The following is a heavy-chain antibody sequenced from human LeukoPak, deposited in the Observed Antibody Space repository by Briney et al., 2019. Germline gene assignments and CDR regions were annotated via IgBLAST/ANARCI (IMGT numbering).Heavy chain of an antibody. V-gene: IGHV4-59*01. D-gene: IGHD3-10*01. J-gene: IGHJ5*02. CDR2: VYYTETV. CDR3: ARGSQIYYDSGPRFDP. Sequence: SETLSLTCGVSGGSISSYYWTWIRQPPGKGLEWIGYVYYTETVKYNPPLKSRVTISIDTSKVQFSLKLNSVTAADTAIYYCARGSQIYYDSGPRFDPWGQGTLVTVSS. CDR1: GGSISSYY.